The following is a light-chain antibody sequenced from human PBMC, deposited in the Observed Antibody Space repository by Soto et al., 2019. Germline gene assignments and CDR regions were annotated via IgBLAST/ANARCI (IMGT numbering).Light chain of an antibody. CDR2: LNSDGSH. Sequence: QSVLTQSPSASASLGASVSSYAIAWHQQQPEKGPRYLMKLNSDGSHSKWDGIPDRFSGSSSGAERYLTISRLQSEDEADYYCETWGTGLLVFGGGTKLTVL. CDR1: SYA. V-gene: IGLV4-69*01. J-gene: IGLJ3*02. CDR3: ETWGTGLLV.